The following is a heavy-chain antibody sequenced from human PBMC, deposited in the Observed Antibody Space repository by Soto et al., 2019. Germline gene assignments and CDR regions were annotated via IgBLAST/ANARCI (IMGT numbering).Heavy chain of an antibody. J-gene: IGHJ6*03. CDR3: ASLGFWSGVYYYMDV. Sequence: SETLSLTCTVSGGSISNYYCSWIRQRPGKGLEWIAYISYSGSTNYNPSLKSRVTISVDTSKNEFSLKLSSVTAPDTAVYYCASLGFWSGVYYYMDVWGKGTTVTVSS. CDR1: GGSISNYY. CDR2: ISYSGST. V-gene: IGHV4-59*08. D-gene: IGHD3-3*01.